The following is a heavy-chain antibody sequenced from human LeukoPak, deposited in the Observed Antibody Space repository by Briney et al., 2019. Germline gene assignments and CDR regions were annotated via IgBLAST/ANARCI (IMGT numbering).Heavy chain of an antibody. CDR2: ISLSGLT. J-gene: IGHJ4*02. CDR1: GASISSTNW. CDR3: ARESGAFSPFGY. V-gene: IGHV4-4*02. D-gene: IGHD1-26*01. Sequence: SETLSLTCGVSGASISSTNWCSWVRQPPGHGLEWIGEISLSGLTNYNPSLKSRATTALDKSKNHLSLNMTSVTAADTAVYYRARESGAFSPFGYWGQGTLVTVSS.